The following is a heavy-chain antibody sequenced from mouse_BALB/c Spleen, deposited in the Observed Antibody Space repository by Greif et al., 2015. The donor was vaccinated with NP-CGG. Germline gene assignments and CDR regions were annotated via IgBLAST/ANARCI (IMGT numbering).Heavy chain of an antibody. CDR1: GFNIKDYY. D-gene: IGHD1-1*01. CDR2: IDPENGNT. CDR3: ARSGGSSLNYFDY. V-gene: IGHV14-1*02. J-gene: IGHJ2*01. Sequence: EVQLQQSGAELVRPGALVKWSCKASGFNIKDYYMHWVKQRPEQGLEWIGWIDPENGNTIYDPKFQGKASITADTSSNTAYLQLSSLTSEDTAVYYCARSGGSSLNYFDYWGQGTTLTVSS.